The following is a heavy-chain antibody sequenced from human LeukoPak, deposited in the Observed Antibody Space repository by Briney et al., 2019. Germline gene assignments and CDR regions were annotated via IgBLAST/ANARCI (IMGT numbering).Heavy chain of an antibody. J-gene: IGHJ4*02. V-gene: IGHV3-53*05. CDR2: IYSAGSI. D-gene: IGHD3-10*01. CDR3: AIPPSYYYGSGSS. Sequence: GGSLRLSCTVSGFTVSSNSMSWVRQAPGKGLEWVSFIYSAGSIYYSDSVKGRFTISIDNSKNTLYLQMNSLRAEDTAVYYCAIPPSYYYGSGSSWGQGTLVTVSS. CDR1: GFTVSSNS.